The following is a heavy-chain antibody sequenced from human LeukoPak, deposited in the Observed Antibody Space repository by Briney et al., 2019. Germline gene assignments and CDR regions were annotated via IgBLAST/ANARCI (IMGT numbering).Heavy chain of an antibody. V-gene: IGHV3-23*01. J-gene: IGHJ4*02. D-gene: IGHD2-2*01. CDR3: AKDHHHGVIVVVPAASDY. Sequence: GGSLRLSCAASGFTFSSYAMSWVRQAPGKGLEWVSAISGSGGSTYYADSVKGRFTISRDNSKNTLYLQMNSLRAEDTAVYYCAKDHHHGVIVVVPAASDYWGQGTLVTVSS. CDR1: GFTFSSYA. CDR2: ISGSGGST.